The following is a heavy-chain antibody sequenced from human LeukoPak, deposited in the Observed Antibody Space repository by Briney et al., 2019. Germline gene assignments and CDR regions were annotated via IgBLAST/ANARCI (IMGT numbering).Heavy chain of an antibody. Sequence: PEGSLRLSCAASGFTFSSYSMNWVRQAPGKGLEWVSYISSGSSNIYYADSVKGRFTISRDNAKNSLYLQMNSLRDEDTAVYYCATYDSSGYYWGQGTLVTVSS. CDR2: ISSGSSNI. J-gene: IGHJ4*02. CDR3: ATYDSSGYY. CDR1: GFTFSSYS. D-gene: IGHD3-22*01. V-gene: IGHV3-48*02.